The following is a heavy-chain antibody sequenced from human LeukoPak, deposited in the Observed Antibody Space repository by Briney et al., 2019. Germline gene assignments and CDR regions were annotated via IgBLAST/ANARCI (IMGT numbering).Heavy chain of an antibody. D-gene: IGHD1-26*01. CDR2: IYSGGST. CDR3: ARGGSYLSAFDI. J-gene: IGHJ3*02. CDR1: GFTFSDYY. Sequence: GGSLRLSGAASGFTFSDYYMSWIRQAPGKGLEWVSIIYSGGSTFYADSVKGRFTISRDNSKNTLYLQMNSLRAEDTAVYYCARGGSYLSAFDIWGQGTMVTVSS. V-gene: IGHV3-53*01.